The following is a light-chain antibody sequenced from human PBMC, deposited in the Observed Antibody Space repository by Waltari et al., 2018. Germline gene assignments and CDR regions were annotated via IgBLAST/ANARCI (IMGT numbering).Light chain of an antibody. CDR3: QQYNSYSLLS. J-gene: IGKJ4*01. CDR2: KAS. CDR1: QSISKW. V-gene: IGKV1-5*03. Sequence: DIQMTQSHSTLSASVGDSVIFSCRASQSISKWLAWYQQKPGKAPKLLIYKASTLESGVPSRFSGSGSGTEFTLTISSLQPEDFATYYCQQYNSYSLLSFGGGTKVEIK.